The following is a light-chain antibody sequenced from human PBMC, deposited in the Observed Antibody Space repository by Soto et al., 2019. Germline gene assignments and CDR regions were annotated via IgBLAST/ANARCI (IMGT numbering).Light chain of an antibody. CDR3: QQSYTAPH. J-gene: IGKJ2*01. CDR2: SAT. V-gene: IGKV1-39*01. Sequence: DIPMTQSPSSLSASVGDRVTITCRASQSIGSYLNWYQQKPGRAPKLLIHSATTLQGGIPSRFSGSESGTDFTLTITNLQPGDFATYYCQQSYTAPHFGQGTKLEIK. CDR1: QSIGSY.